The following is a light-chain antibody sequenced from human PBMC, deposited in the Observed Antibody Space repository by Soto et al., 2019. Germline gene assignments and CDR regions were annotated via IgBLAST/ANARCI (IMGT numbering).Light chain of an antibody. CDR3: QQFSSSPWT. J-gene: IGKJ1*01. CDR1: QSISSCY. CDR2: SAS. V-gene: IGKV3-20*01. Sequence: IVLTQSPGTLSLSTGDRAALSCRASQSISSCYLAWYQQKPDQAPGLLIYSASIWATGIPARFSGSGSGTDFTLTISSLESEDFAIYYCQQFSSSPWTFGQGTEVEIK.